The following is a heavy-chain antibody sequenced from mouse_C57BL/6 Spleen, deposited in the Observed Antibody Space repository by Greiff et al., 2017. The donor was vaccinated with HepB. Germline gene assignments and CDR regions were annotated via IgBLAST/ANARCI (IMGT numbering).Heavy chain of an antibody. J-gene: IGHJ4*01. CDR2: ISDGGSYT. V-gene: IGHV5-4*01. CDR1: GFTFSSYA. D-gene: IGHD2-4*01. Sequence: EVKLVESGGGLVKPGGSLKLSCAASGFTFSSYAMSWVRQTPEKRLEWVATISDGGSYTYYPDNVKGRFTISRDNAKNKLYLQMSHLKSEDTAMYYCARDRGLRRGAMDYWGQGTSVTVSS. CDR3: ARDRGLRRGAMDY.